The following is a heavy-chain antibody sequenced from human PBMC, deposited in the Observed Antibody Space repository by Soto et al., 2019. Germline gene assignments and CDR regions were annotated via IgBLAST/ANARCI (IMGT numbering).Heavy chain of an antibody. CDR1: GGTFSSYA. V-gene: IGHV1-69*13. CDR3: ARGGSAGVYYYGMDV. D-gene: IGHD3-10*01. J-gene: IGHJ6*02. CDR2: IIPIFGTA. Sequence: SVKVSCKASGGTFSSYAISWVRQAPGQGLEWMGGIIPIFGTANYAQKFQGRVTITADESTSTAYMELSSLRSEDTAVYYCARGGSAGVYYYGMDVWGQGTTVTVSS.